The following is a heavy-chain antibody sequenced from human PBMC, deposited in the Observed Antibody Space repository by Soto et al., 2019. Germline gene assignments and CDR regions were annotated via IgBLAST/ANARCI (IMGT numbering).Heavy chain of an antibody. CDR3: AQAALYYYGSGSQFDP. V-gene: IGHV3-23*01. CDR1: GFTCSSYA. CDR2: ISGSGGST. J-gene: IGHJ5*02. Sequence: EVQLLESGGGLVQPGGSLRLSCAASGFTCSSYAMSWVRQAPGKGLEWVSAISGSGGSTYYADSVKGRFTISRDNSKNTLYLQMNSMRAEDTAVYYCAQAALYYYGSGSQFDPWGQGTLVTVSS. D-gene: IGHD3-10*01.